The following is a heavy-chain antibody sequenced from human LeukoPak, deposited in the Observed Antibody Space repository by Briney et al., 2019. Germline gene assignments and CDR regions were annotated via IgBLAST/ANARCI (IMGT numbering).Heavy chain of an antibody. CDR3: ARKDGDY. CDR2: IYSSGST. CDR1: GASISALH. J-gene: IGHJ4*02. V-gene: IGHV4-4*07. Sequence: SETLSITCTVSGASISALHWTWFRQPVGRTLEWIGLIYSSGSTLLNPSLKTRVAMSLDLTKNQLSLRLTSLTAADTAMYYCARKDGDYWGQGTLVTVSS.